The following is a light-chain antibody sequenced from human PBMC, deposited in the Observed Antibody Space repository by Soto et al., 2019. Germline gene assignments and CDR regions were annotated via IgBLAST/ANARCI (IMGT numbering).Light chain of an antibody. CDR1: QSISSW. Sequence: DIQMTQSPSTLSASVGDRVTITGRASQSISSWLAWYQQKPGKAPKLLIYKASSLESGVPSRFSGSGSGTEFTLTISILQTDDLATYYCQQYNSYWTCGQGTKVEIK. CDR2: KAS. CDR3: QQYNSYWT. J-gene: IGKJ1*01. V-gene: IGKV1-5*03.